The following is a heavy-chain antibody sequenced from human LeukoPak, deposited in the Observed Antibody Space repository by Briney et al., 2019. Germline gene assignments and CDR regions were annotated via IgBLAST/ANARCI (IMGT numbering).Heavy chain of an antibody. D-gene: IGHD3-9*01. CDR2: INPNSGDT. J-gene: IGHJ5*02. Sequence: GASVKVSCKASGYTFTGYYMHWVRQAPGQGLEWMGWINPNSGDTKYAQKFQGRVTMTRDTSISTAYMELSRLRSDDTAVYYCARKYDILTGNDNWFDPWGQGTLVTVSS. V-gene: IGHV1-2*02. CDR3: ARKYDILTGNDNWFDP. CDR1: GYTFTGYY.